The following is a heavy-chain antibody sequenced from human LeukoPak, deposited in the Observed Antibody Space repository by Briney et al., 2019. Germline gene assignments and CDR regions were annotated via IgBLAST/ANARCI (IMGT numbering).Heavy chain of an antibody. V-gene: IGHV1-69*04. D-gene: IGHD6-13*01. CDR2: IIPILGIA. Sequence: SVKVSCKASGGTFSSYAISWVRQAPGQGLEWMGRIIPILGIANYAQKFQGRVTITADTSTSTAYMELRSLRSDDTAVYYCARDRDGSWQHYYYGMDVWGQGTTVTVSS. J-gene: IGHJ6*02. CDR1: GGTFSSYA. CDR3: ARDRDGSWQHYYYGMDV.